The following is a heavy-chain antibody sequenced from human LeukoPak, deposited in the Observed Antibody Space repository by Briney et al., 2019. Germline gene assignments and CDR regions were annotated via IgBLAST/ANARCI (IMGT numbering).Heavy chain of an antibody. CDR1: GGSISSYY. J-gene: IGHJ4*02. V-gene: IGHV4-34*01. CDR2: INHSGST. Sequence: SETLSLTCTVSGGSISSYYWSWIRQPPGKGLEWIGEINHSGSTNYNPSLKSRVTISVDTSKNQFSLKLSSVTAADTAVYYCAREQLTAPVDYWGQGTLVTVSS. D-gene: IGHD2-21*02. CDR3: AREQLTAPVDY.